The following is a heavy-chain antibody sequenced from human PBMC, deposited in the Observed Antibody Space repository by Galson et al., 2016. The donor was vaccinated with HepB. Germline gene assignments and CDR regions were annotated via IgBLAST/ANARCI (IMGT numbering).Heavy chain of an antibody. V-gene: IGHV3-30*04. CDR2: VSYDGSII. J-gene: IGHJ4*02. CDR1: GFTFSGYA. CDR3: VRDLDDYIWGTYRTLDY. Sequence: SLRLSCAASGFTFSGYAMHWVRQAPGKGLEWVAVVSYDGSIISYADSVEGRFTISSHNSKNTLYLQMNSLRAEDTALYYCVRDLDDYIWGTYRTLDYWGQGTLVTVSS. D-gene: IGHD3-16*01.